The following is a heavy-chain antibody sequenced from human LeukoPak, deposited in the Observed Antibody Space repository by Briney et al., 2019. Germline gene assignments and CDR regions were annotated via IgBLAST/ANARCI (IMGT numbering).Heavy chain of an antibody. CDR3: ARRGGSGRSFDY. J-gene: IGHJ4*02. CDR2: IYYTGST. Sequence: SETLSLTCTVSGGSVSSGTYYWSWIRQPPGKGLEWIGYIYYTGSTNDNPSLKSRLTISVDTSKNQFSLKLSSVTAADTAVYYCARRGGSGRSFDYWGQGTLVTVSS. V-gene: IGHV4-61*01. CDR1: GGSVSSGTYY. D-gene: IGHD3-10*01.